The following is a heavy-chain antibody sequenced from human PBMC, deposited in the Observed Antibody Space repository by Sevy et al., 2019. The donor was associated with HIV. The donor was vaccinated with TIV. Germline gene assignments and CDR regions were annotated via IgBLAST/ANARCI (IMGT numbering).Heavy chain of an antibody. Sequence: ASVKVSCKASGYTFIGYYIHWLRQAPGQGLEWIGRINPSGGGTKYTQKFQGRVTVTTDMSVSTAYMELIGLRSDDTAMYYCAGQTSGWYDWFDPWGQGTLVTVSS. D-gene: IGHD6-19*01. CDR1: GYTFIGYY. CDR2: INPSGGGT. V-gene: IGHV1-2*06. J-gene: IGHJ5*02. CDR3: AGQTSGWYDWFDP.